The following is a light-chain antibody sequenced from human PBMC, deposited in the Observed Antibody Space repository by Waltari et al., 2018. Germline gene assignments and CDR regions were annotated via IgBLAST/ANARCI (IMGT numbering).Light chain of an antibody. CDR3: QQYYSTPNT. J-gene: IGKJ2*01. Sequence: DIVMTQSPDSLGVSLGERATNNCKSSQSVLHTNNKDYLAWYQQKPGQPPKLLIYWASTREFGVPDRFSGSGSGTSFTLTISSLQAEDVAVYYCQQYYSTPNTFGQGTKLEIK. V-gene: IGKV4-1*01. CDR2: WAS. CDR1: QSVLHTNNKDY.